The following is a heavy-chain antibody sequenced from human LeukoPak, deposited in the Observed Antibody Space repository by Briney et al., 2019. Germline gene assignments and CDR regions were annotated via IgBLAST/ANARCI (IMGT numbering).Heavy chain of an antibody. J-gene: IGHJ5*02. CDR2: MNPNSGNT. D-gene: IGHD6-13*01. CDR1: GYTFTSYD. V-gene: IGHV1-8*01. Sequence: GASVKVSCKASGYTFTSYDINWVRQATGQGLEWTGWMNPNSGNTGYAQKFQGRVTMTRNTSISTAYMELSSLRSEDTAVYYCARVEEQQLVGINWFDPWGQGTLVTVSS. CDR3: ARVEEQQLVGINWFDP.